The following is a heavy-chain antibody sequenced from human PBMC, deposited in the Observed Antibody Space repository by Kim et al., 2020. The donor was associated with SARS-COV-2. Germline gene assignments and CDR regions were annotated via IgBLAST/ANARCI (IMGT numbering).Heavy chain of an antibody. J-gene: IGHJ6*02. CDR3: ARTLIGSSWSYYYYGMDV. V-gene: IGHV7-4-1*02. D-gene: IGHD6-13*01. CDR1: GYTFTSYA. CDR2: INTNTGNP. Sequence: ASVKVSCKASGYTFTSYAMNWVRQAPGQGLEWMGWINTNTGNPTYAQGFTGRFVFSLDTSVSTAYLQISSLKADDTAVYYCARTLIGSSWSYYYYGMDVWGQGTTVTVSS.